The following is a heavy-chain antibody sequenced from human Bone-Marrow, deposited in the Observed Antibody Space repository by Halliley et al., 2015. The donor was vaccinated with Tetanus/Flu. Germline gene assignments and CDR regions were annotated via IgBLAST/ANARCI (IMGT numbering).Heavy chain of an antibody. CDR2: NQDGIEK. Sequence: NQDGIEKYYVDSVKGRFTLSRDNAKSSLYLQMNGLRADDTAVYYCARDGVAAGIYFDYWGQGTLVTVSS. J-gene: IGHJ4*02. CDR3: ARDGVAAGIYFDY. V-gene: IGHV3-7*03. D-gene: IGHD6-13*01.